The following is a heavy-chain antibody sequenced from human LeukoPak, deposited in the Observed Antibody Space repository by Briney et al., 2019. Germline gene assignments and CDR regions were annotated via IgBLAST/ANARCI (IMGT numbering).Heavy chain of an antibody. Sequence: GGSLRLPCAASGFTFRDYYMSWIRQAPGKGLEWVSYISSSGSTIYYTDSVKGRFTISRDSAKNSLYLQMNSLTAEDTAVYYCARDYGSGWYVDYWGQGTLVTVSS. D-gene: IGHD6-19*01. V-gene: IGHV3-11*04. CDR1: GFTFRDYY. CDR2: ISSSGSTI. CDR3: ARDYGSGWYVDY. J-gene: IGHJ4*02.